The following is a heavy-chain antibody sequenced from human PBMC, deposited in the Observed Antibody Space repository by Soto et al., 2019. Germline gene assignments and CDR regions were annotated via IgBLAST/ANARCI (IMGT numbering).Heavy chain of an antibody. J-gene: IGHJ5*02. D-gene: IGHD1-26*01. V-gene: IGHV1-18*01. CDR3: ARVVGALGHWFDP. CDR1: GYTFTSYG. CDR2: ISAYNGNT. Sequence: GASGKVSYKASGYTFTSYGISWVRQAPGQGLEWMGRISAYNGNTNYAQKLQGRVTMTTDTSTSTAYMELRSLRSDDTAVYYCARVVGALGHWFDPWGQGTLVTVSS.